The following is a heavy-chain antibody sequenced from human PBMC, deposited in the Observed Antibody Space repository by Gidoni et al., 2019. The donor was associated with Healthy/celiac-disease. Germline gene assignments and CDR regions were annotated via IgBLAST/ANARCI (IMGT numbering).Heavy chain of an antibody. CDR2: ISGSGGST. D-gene: IGHD3-22*01. Sequence: EVQLLESGGGLVQPGGSLRLSCAASGFPFSSYAMSWVRQAPGKGLEWVSAISGSGGSTYYADSVEGRFTISRDNSKNTLYLQMNSLRAEDTAVYYCAKNPHDSSAIFDYWVQGTLVTVSS. V-gene: IGHV3-23*01. J-gene: IGHJ4*02. CDR3: AKNPHDSSAIFDY. CDR1: GFPFSSYA.